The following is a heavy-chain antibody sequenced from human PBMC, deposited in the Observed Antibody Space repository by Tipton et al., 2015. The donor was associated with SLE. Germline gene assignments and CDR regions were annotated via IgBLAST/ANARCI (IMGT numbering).Heavy chain of an antibody. Sequence: QLVQSGGDLVQPGGSLRLSCAVSGFTFSNYEFNWVRQAPGKGLEWVSYINSGGDARYTDSARGRFTISRDNARNSVDLQMNSLRADDTAVYYCAREVPHRGGDCNDYWGQGTLVTVSS. D-gene: IGHD2-21*02. J-gene: IGHJ4*02. CDR2: INSGGDAR. CDR3: AREVPHRGGDCNDY. CDR1: GFTFSNYE. V-gene: IGHV3-48*03.